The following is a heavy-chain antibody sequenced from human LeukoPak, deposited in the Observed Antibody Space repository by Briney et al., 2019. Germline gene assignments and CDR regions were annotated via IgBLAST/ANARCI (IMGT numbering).Heavy chain of an antibody. CDR1: GGSISSYY. Sequence: SETLSLTCTVSGGSISSYYWSWIRQPPGKELEWIGYIYDSGGTNYNPSLKSRVTISVDTSKNQFSLMLSSVTAADTAVYYCARVGIHTSGHYGSYHYYYMDVWGKGTTVTVSS. CDR3: ARVGIHTSGHYGSYHYYYMDV. J-gene: IGHJ6*03. CDR2: IYDSGGT. V-gene: IGHV4-59*01. D-gene: IGHD3-22*01.